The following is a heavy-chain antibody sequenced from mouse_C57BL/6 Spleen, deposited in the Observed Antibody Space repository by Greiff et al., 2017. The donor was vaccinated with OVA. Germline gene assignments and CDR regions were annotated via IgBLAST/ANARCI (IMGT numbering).Heavy chain of an antibody. D-gene: IGHD4-1*01. CDR2: ISYDGSN. J-gene: IGHJ1*03. V-gene: IGHV3-6*01. Sequence: EVQLQQSGPGLVKPSQSLSLTCSVTGYSITSGYYWNWIRQFPGNKLEWMGYISYDGSNNYNPSLKNRISITRDTSKNQVFLKLNSVTTEDTATYYCARGGNWDDWYFDVWGTGTTVTVSS. CDR1: GYSITSGYY. CDR3: ARGGNWDDWYFDV.